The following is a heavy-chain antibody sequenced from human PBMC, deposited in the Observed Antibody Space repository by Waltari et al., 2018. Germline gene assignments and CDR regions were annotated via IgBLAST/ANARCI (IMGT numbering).Heavy chain of an antibody. CDR3: ARGLGVVVPAAIWGGYDWFDP. J-gene: IGHJ5*02. D-gene: IGHD2-2*02. Sequence: QVQLVQSGAEVKKPGASVKVSCKASGYTFTSYDINWVRQATGQGLEWMGWINPNSGNTGYAQKFQGRVTMTRNTSISTAYMELSSLRSEDTAVYYCARGLGVVVPAAIWGGYDWFDPWGQGTLVTVSS. V-gene: IGHV1-8*01. CDR2: INPNSGNT. CDR1: GYTFTSYD.